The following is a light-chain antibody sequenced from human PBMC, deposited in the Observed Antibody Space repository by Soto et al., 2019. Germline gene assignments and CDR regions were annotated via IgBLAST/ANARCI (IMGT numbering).Light chain of an antibody. Sequence: EIVMTQSPATLSVSPGERATLSCRASQSVSSDLAWYQQKPGQAPRLLIYGASTRATGIPARFSGSGSGTEFTLTISSLQSEDFAVYYCQQYNNWPWTFCQGTK. CDR1: QSVSSD. CDR3: QQYNNWPWT. J-gene: IGKJ1*01. V-gene: IGKV3-15*01. CDR2: GAS.